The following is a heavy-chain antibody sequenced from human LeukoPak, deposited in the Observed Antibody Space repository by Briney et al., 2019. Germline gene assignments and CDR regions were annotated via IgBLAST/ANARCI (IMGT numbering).Heavy chain of an antibody. V-gene: IGHV3-7*01. CDR2: TKKDGSEK. CDR1: GFTFSSYW. Sequence: GGSLRLSCAASGFTFSSYWMSWVRQAPGKGLEWVANTKKDGSEKEYVDSVKGRFTISRDNAKNSLYLQMNSLRVEDTAVYYCVRVDTSGYYYELSLDYWGQETLVTVSS. D-gene: IGHD3-22*01. J-gene: IGHJ4*02. CDR3: VRVDTSGYYYELSLDY.